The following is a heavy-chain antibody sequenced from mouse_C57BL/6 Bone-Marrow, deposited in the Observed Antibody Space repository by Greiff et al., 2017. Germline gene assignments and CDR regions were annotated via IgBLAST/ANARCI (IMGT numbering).Heavy chain of an antibody. Sequence: EVKLQESGEGLVKPGGSLKLSCAASGFTFSGYAMSWVRQTPEKRLEWVAYISSGGDYIYYADTVKGRFTISRDNARNTLYLQMSSLKSEDTAMYYCTRGYGSSLYAMDYWGQGTSVTVSS. CDR3: TRGYGSSLYAMDY. CDR1: GFTFSGYA. J-gene: IGHJ4*01. CDR2: ISSGGDYI. D-gene: IGHD1-1*01. V-gene: IGHV5-9-1*02.